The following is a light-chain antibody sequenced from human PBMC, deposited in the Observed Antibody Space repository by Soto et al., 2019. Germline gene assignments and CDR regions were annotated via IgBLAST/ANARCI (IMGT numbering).Light chain of an antibody. V-gene: IGKV3-15*01. CDR1: QSVSNN. CDR3: QQYNDWPRT. CDR2: GAS. J-gene: IGKJ1*01. Sequence: EIVMTQSPATLPVSPGDRSIPSCRASQSVSNNLAWFQQRPGQGPRLLIYGASTRATGIPARFSGSGSGTDFTLTISSLQSEDFAVYYCQQYNDWPRTFGQGTKVDIK.